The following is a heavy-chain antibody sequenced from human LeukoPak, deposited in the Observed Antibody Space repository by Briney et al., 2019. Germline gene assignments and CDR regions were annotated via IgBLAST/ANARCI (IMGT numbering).Heavy chain of an antibody. J-gene: IGHJ4*02. CDR1: GFTLSSYG. D-gene: IGHD3-22*01. CDR2: ISYDGSNK. V-gene: IGHV3-30*03. Sequence: GRSLILSCAASGFTLSSYGMHWVRQAPGKGLEWVAVISYDGSNKYYADSVKGRFTISRDNSKNTLFLQMSSLRAEDTAVYYCARGEYYSDTSSYFDYWGQGTLVTVSS. CDR3: ARGEYYSDTSSYFDY.